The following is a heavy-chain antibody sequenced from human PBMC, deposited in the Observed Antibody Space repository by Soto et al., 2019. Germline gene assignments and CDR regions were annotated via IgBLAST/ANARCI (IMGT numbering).Heavy chain of an antibody. D-gene: IGHD6-6*01. J-gene: IGHJ6*02. CDR2: IYYSGST. CDR3: ARKSGAAQVQQRIYYYYYGMDV. Sequence: SETLSLTCTVSGGSISSGGYYWSWIRQHPGKGLEWIGYIYYSGSTYYNPSLKSRVTISVDTSKNQFSLKLSSVTAADTAVYYCARKSGAAQVQQRIYYYYYGMDVWGQGTTVTVSS. CDR1: GGSISSGGYY. V-gene: IGHV4-31*03.